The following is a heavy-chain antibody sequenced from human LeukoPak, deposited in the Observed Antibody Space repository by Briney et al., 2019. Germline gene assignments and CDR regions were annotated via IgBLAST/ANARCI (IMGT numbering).Heavy chain of an antibody. CDR3: ARAYSSSSPFDY. J-gene: IGHJ4*02. CDR2: IYYSGST. D-gene: IGHD6-6*01. CDR1: GASISPYY. V-gene: IGHV4-59*01. Sequence: SETLSLTCTVSGASISPYYWSWIRQPPGKGLEWIGYIYYSGSTNYNPSLKSRVAISVDTSKNQFSLKLSSVTAADTAVYYCARAYSSSSPFDYWGQGTLVTVSS.